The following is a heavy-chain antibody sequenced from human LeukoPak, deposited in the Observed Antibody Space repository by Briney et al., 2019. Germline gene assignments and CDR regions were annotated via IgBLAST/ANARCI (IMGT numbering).Heavy chain of an antibody. CDR1: GGSVSSGSYY. V-gene: IGHV4-61*01. D-gene: IGHD4-23*01. CDR2: IYYSGST. Sequence: SETLSLTCTVSGGSVSSGSYYWSWIRQPPGKGLEWIGYIYYSGSTNYYPSLKSRVTISVDTSKNQFSLKLSSVAAADTAVYYCASDDYGGNGYYFDYWGQGTLVTVSS. CDR3: ASDDYGGNGYYFDY. J-gene: IGHJ4*02.